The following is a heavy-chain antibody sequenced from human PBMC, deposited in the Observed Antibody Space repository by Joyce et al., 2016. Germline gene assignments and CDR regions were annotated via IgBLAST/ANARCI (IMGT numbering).Heavy chain of an antibody. CDR3: ARGEQQLFPLDY. Sequence: EVQLVESGGGLVKPGESLRLSCVASGFTFSNYYMNWVRQAPGEGLEWVSSITIVSTSRYYVDSVKGRFTVSRDNAKNTLYLEMTSLRAEDTAVYYCARGEQQLFPLDYWGQGTLVTVSS. CDR2: ITIVSTSR. V-gene: IGHV3-21*01. D-gene: IGHD6-13*01. J-gene: IGHJ4*02. CDR1: GFTFSNYY.